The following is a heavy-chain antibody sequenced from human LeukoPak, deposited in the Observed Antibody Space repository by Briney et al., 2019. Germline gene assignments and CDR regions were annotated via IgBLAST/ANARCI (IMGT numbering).Heavy chain of an antibody. CDR3: ARVSSSSSYYYYYMDV. J-gene: IGHJ6*03. D-gene: IGHD6-6*01. CDR1: GGTFSSYA. Sequence: GSSVKVSCKASGGTFSSYAISWVRQAPGQGLEWKGRIIPIFGTANYAQKFQGRVTITTDESTSTAYMELSSLRSEDTAVYYCARVSSSSSYYYYYMDVWGKGTTVTVSS. V-gene: IGHV1-69*05. CDR2: IIPIFGTA.